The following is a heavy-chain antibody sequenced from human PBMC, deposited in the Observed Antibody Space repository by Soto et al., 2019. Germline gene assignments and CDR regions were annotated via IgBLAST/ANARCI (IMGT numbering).Heavy chain of an antibody. CDR1: GYTFTSYG. CDR2: ISAYNGNT. V-gene: IGHV1-18*01. Sequence: EASVKVSCKASGYTFTSYGISWVRQAPGQGLEWMGWISAYNGNTNYAQKLQGRVTMTTDTSTSTAYMELRSLRSDDTAVYYCARSFSSIAAGGWFDPWGQGTLVTVSS. J-gene: IGHJ5*02. CDR3: ARSFSSIAAGGWFDP. D-gene: IGHD6-6*01.